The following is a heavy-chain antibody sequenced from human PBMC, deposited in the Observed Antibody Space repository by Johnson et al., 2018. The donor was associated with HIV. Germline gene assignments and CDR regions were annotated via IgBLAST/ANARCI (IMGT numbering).Heavy chain of an antibody. D-gene: IGHD2-15*01. CDR3: ARDHLRRSHAFDI. V-gene: IGHV3-53*01. CDR2: IYSGGST. CDR1: GFTASTNN. J-gene: IGHJ3*02. Sequence: DLLASDVGLVKPGRSLRLSCAATGFTASTNNMSWVRQAPGKGLEWVSVIYSGGSTYYADSVKGRFTISRDNSKNTLYLQMNSLRAEDTAVYYCARDHLRRSHAFDIWGQGTMVTVSS.